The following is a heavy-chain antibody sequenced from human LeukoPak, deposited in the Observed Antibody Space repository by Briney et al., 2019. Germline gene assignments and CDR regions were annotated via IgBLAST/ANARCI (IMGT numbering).Heavy chain of an antibody. CDR3: ARDHLRYYDFWRGDYYYGMDV. V-gene: IGHV3-7*01. J-gene: IGHJ6*02. CDR2: IKQDGSEK. CDR1: GFTFGSYW. D-gene: IGHD3-3*01. Sequence: GGSLRLSCAASGFTFGSYWMSWVRQAPGKGLEWVANIKQDGSEKYYVDSVKGRFTISRDNAKNSLYLQMNSLRAEDTAVYYCARDHLRYYDFWRGDYYYGMDVWGQGTTVTVSS.